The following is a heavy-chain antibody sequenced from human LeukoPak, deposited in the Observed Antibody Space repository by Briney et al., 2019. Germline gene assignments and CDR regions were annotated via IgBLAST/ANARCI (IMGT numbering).Heavy chain of an antibody. CDR3: ACRGGKGAFDY. CDR1: GGTFSSYA. J-gene: IGHJ4*02. CDR2: IIPILGIA. Sequence: ASVKVSCKASGGTFSSYAISWVRQAPGQGLEWMGRIIPILGIANYAQKFQGRVTITADKSTSTAYMEPSSLRSEDTAVYYCACRGGKGAFDYWGQGTLVTVSS. D-gene: IGHD2-15*01. V-gene: IGHV1-69*04.